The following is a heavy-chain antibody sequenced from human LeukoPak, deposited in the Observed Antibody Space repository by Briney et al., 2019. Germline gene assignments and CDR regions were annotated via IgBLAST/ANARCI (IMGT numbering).Heavy chain of an antibody. CDR2: ISYDGSNK. V-gene: IGHV3-30*18. D-gene: IGHD3-10*01. CDR3: AKERNMVRGVISRYFDY. Sequence: PGGSLRLSCAASGFTFSSYGMHWVRQAPGKGLGWVAVISYDGSNKYYADSVKGRFTISRDNSKNTLYLQMNSLRAEDTAVYYCAKERNMVRGVISRYFDYWGQGTLVTVSS. J-gene: IGHJ4*02. CDR1: GFTFSSYG.